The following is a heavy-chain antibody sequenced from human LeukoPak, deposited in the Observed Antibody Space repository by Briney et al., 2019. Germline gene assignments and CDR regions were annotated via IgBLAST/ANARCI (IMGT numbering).Heavy chain of an antibody. Sequence: QAGGSLRLSCAASGFTFDDYTMHWVRQAPGKGLEWVSLISWDGGSTYYADSVKGRFTISRDNSKNSLYLQMNSLRTEDTALYYCAKDLPGYCSGGSCYPGDASFDYWGQGTLVTVSS. CDR3: AKDLPGYCSGGSCYPGDASFDY. J-gene: IGHJ4*02. V-gene: IGHV3-43*01. CDR1: GFTFDDYT. D-gene: IGHD2-15*01. CDR2: ISWDGGST.